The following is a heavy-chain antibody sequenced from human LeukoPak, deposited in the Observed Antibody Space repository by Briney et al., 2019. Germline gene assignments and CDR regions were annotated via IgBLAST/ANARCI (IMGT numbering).Heavy chain of an antibody. V-gene: IGHV5-51*01. CDR2: IYPGDSDT. D-gene: IGHD6-13*01. J-gene: IGHJ3*02. CDR1: GYSFTSYW. Sequence: GESLKISCKGSGYSFTSYWIGWVRQMPGKGLEWMGIIYPGDSDTRYSPSFQGQVTISADKSISTAYLQWSSLKASDTAMYYCATTQGTPQQREAFDIWGQGTMVTVSS. CDR3: ATTQGTPQQREAFDI.